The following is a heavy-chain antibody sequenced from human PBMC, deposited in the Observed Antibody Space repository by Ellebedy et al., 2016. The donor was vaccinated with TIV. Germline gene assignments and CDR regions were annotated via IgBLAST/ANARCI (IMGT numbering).Heavy chain of an antibody. CDR1: GFSFRSYW. D-gene: IGHD4-17*01. J-gene: IGHJ5*02. CDR3: ARRGSYGDYAVQINSWFDP. CDR2: IYQDGSDE. V-gene: IGHV3-7*01. Sequence: PGGSLRPSCAASGFSFRSYWMSWVRQAPGKGLEWVANIYQDGSDEYYVDSVKGRFTISRDNDNKALFLQMNSLRVEDTAVYYCARRGSYGDYAVQINSWFDPWGQGTLVTVSS.